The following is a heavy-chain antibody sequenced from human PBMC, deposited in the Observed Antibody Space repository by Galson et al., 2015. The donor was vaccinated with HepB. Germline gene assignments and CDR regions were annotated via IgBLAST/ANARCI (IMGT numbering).Heavy chain of an antibody. CDR3: ARGGVYGDYAYNWFDP. CDR2: ISSSSSYI. D-gene: IGHD4-17*01. CDR1: GFTFSSYS. J-gene: IGHJ5*02. V-gene: IGHV3-21*01. Sequence: SLRLSCAASGFTFSSYSMNWVRQAPGKGLEWVSSISSSSSYIYYADSVKGRFTISRDNAKNSLYLQMNSLRAEDTAVYYCARGGVYGDYAYNWFDPWGQGTLVTVSS.